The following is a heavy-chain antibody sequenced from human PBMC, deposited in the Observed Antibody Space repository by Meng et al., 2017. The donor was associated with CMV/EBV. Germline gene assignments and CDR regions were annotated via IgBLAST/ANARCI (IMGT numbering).Heavy chain of an antibody. D-gene: IGHD3-3*01. V-gene: IGHV3-48*03. Sequence: GESLKISCAASGFTFSSYEMNWVRQAPGKGLEWVSYISSSGSTIYSADSVKGRFTISRDNAKNSLYLQMNSLRAEDTAVYYCARGGGITIFGVVIIQLETGVDVWGQGTTVTVSS. CDR3: ARGGGITIFGVVIIQLETGVDV. J-gene: IGHJ6*02. CDR2: ISSSGSTI. CDR1: GFTFSSYE.